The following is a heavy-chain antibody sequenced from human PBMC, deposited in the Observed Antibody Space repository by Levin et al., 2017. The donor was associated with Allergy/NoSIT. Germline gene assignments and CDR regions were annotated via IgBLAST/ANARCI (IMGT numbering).Heavy chain of an antibody. CDR2: IVVGSGNT. V-gene: IGHV1-58*01. CDR3: ATPGGSTWAPSWHHYNYYAVDV. J-gene: IGHJ6*02. D-gene: IGHD6-13*01. CDR1: GFTFSNSA. Sequence: PGASVKVSCKASGFTFSNSAVQWVRQARGQRLEWIGWIVVGSGNTNYAPKFQERVTISRDKSASTSYMELSSLRSEDTAIYYCATPGGSTWAPSWHHYNYYAVDVWGQGTTVTVSS.